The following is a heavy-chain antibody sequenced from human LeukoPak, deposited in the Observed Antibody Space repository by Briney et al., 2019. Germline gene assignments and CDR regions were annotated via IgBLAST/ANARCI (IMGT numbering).Heavy chain of an antibody. CDR1: GFTFSSYG. V-gene: IGHV3-30*02. CDR3: AKDDKKGYDSSGYYAAPDY. CDR2: IRYDGSNK. Sequence: GGSLRLSCAASGFTFSSYGMHWVRQAPGKGLEWVACIRYDGSNKYYADSVKGRFTISRDNSKNTLYLQMNSLRAEDTAVYYCAKDDKKGYDSSGYYAAPDYWGQGTLVTVSS. D-gene: IGHD3-22*01. J-gene: IGHJ4*02.